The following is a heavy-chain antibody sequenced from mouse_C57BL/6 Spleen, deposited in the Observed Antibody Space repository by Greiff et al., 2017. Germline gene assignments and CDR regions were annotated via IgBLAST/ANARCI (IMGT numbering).Heavy chain of an antibody. CDR1: GYTFTSYW. CDR2: IYPSDSET. J-gene: IGHJ4*01. Sequence: VQLQQPGAELVRPGSSVKLSCKASGYTFTSYWMDWVKQRPGQGLEWIGNIYPSDSETHYNQKFKDKATLTVDKSSSTAYMQLSSLTSEDSAVYYCALTTVVAYYAMDYWGQGTSVTVSS. D-gene: IGHD1-1*01. CDR3: ALTTVVAYYAMDY. V-gene: IGHV1-61*01.